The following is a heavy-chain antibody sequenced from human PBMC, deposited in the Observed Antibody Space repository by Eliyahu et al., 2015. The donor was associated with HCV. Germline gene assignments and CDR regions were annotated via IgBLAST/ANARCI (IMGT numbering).Heavy chain of an antibody. V-gene: IGHV3-30-3*01. Sequence: QVQVVESGGGVVQPGRSLRLSCAASGFTFSNFAMHWGRQAPGKGLEWVALISQDGSNKYYADSVKGRFTISRDNSRTTVYVQMNILGDEDTGVYYCARSHIVHNNYDYYFYGMDVWGQGTTVTVSS. D-gene: IGHD4-11*01. CDR3: ARSHIVHNNYDYYFYGMDV. CDR2: ISQDGSNK. J-gene: IGHJ6*02. CDR1: GFTFSNFA.